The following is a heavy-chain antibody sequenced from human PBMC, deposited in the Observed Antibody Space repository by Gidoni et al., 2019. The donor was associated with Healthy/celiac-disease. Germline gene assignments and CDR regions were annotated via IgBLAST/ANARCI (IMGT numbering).Heavy chain of an antibody. D-gene: IGHD3-22*01. Sequence: QVQLQQWGAGLVKPAETLSLTCAVYVGSFSGYYWSWIRQPPGRGLEWIGEINHSGSTNYNPSLKSRVTISVDSSKTQFCLKLSSVTAADTVVYYCARGRVYYDSSGYYRSDYFDYWGQGTLVTVSS. CDR3: ARGRVYYDSSGYYRSDYFDY. V-gene: IGHV4-34*01. J-gene: IGHJ4*02. CDR1: VGSFSGYY. CDR2: INHSGST.